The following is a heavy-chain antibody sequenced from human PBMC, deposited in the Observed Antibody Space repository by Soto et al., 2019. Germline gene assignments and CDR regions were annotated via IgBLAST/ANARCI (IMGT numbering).Heavy chain of an antibody. CDR3: ARHRRYYYDSRGYSPLDAFEI. J-gene: IGHJ3*02. Sequence: PSETLSLTCTVSGGSITDYYCSWIRQPPWKGLEWIGYIYYSGSTNYNPSLKSRVTISVDTSKNQFSLKLSSVTAADTAVYYCARHRRYYYDSRGYSPLDAFEIWGQGTMVTV. D-gene: IGHD3-22*01. CDR2: IYYSGST. V-gene: IGHV4-59*08. CDR1: GGSITDYY.